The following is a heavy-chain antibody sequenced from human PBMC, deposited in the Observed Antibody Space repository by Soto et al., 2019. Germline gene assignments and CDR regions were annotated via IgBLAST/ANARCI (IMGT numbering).Heavy chain of an antibody. D-gene: IGHD3-22*01. J-gene: IGHJ4*02. CDR2: INPSDGNR. CDR3: ARDRLRGYDSSGFYS. CDR1: GGTFSSYT. Sequence: EASVKVSCKASGGTFSSYTINWVRQAPGQGLEWMGWINPSDGNRNFAQKFEDRVTMTTATSTNTVFLELRSLKSDDTAIYYCARDRLRGYDSSGFYSWGQGTMVTVSS. V-gene: IGHV1-18*01.